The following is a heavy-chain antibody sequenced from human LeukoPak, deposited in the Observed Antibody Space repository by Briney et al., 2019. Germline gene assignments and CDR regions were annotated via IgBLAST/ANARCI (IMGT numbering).Heavy chain of an antibody. Sequence: GASAKVSRKASGYTFTNYAVNWVRQAPGQGLEWMGWISAYNGNTNYAQKLQGRVTMTTDTSTSTAYMELRSLRSDDTAVYYCAREWVIGAFDIWGQGTVVTVSS. CDR1: GYTFTNYA. CDR2: ISAYNGNT. D-gene: IGHD3-22*01. CDR3: AREWVIGAFDI. J-gene: IGHJ3*02. V-gene: IGHV1-18*01.